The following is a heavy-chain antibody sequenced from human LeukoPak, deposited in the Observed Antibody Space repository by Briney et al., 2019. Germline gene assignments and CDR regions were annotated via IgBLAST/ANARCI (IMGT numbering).Heavy chain of an antibody. V-gene: IGHV1-3*01. J-gene: IGHJ4*02. CDR3: ARAITMIVVVALGY. CDR2: INAGNGNT. Sequence: GASVKVSCKASGYTFTSYAMHWVRQAPGQRLEWMGWINAGNGNTKYSQKFQGRVTITRDTSASTAYMELSSLRSEDTAVYYCARAITMIVVVALGYWGQGTLVTVSS. CDR1: GYTFTSYA. D-gene: IGHD3-22*01.